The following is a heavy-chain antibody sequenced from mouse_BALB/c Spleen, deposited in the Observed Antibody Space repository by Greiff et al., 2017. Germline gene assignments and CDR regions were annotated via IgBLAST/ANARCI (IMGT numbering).Heavy chain of an antibody. V-gene: IGHV5-12-1*01. D-gene: IGHD1-2*01. CDR3: ARHEGKTATTFDY. J-gene: IGHJ2*01. CDR2: ISSGGGST. CDR1: GFAFSSYD. Sequence: EVKVVESGGGLVKPGGSLKLSCAASGFAFSSYDMSWVRQTPEKRLEWVAYISSGGGSTYYPDTVKGRFTISRDNAKNTLYLQMSSLKSEDTAMYYCARHEGKTATTFDYWGQGTTLTVSS.